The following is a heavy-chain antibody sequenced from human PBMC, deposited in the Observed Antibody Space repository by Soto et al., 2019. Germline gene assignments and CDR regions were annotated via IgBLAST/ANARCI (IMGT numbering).Heavy chain of an antibody. Sequence: PGGSLRLSCAASGFTFSDYYMNWIRQAPGKGLEWFSYISGGGDTIYYADSVKGRFTISRDNAKNSLYLQMNSLRAEDTAVYYCTRGPESDHWGQGTLVTVSS. CDR3: TRGPESDH. V-gene: IGHV3-11*01. CDR2: ISGGGDTI. J-gene: IGHJ5*02. CDR1: GFTFSDYY. D-gene: IGHD3-10*01.